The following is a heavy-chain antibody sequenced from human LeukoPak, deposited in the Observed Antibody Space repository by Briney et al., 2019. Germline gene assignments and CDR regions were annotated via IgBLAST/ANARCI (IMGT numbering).Heavy chain of an antibody. CDR2: IRSEANSYAT. V-gene: IGHV3-73*01. J-gene: IGHJ4*02. CDR3: TRLVNYYGSGSSDY. D-gene: IGHD3-10*01. CDR1: GFTFSGSA. Sequence: GGSLRLSCAASGFTFSGSAMHWVRQASGKGLEWVGRIRSEANSYATAYAASVKGRFTISRDDSKNTAYLQMNSLKTEDTAVYYCTRLVNYYGSGSSDYWGQGTLVTVSS.